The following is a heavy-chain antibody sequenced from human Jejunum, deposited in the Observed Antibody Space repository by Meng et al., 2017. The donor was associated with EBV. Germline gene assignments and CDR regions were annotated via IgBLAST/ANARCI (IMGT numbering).Heavy chain of an antibody. CDR3: ARDGGPSGSYAYWFNP. Sequence: QVQVHESGPGPVKPLGTLSLTCAVSGGSISSSNWWSWVRQPPGKGPEWIGEIFHIGTTNYNPTLKSRVTMSVDKSKNHFSLKLTSVTAADTAVYYCARDGGPSGSYAYWFNPWGQGTLVTVSS. V-gene: IGHV4-4*02. CDR1: GGSISSSNW. CDR2: IFHIGTT. J-gene: IGHJ5*02. D-gene: IGHD1-26*01.